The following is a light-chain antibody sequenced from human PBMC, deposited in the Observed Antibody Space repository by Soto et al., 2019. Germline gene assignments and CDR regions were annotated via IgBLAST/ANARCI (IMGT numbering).Light chain of an antibody. Sequence: DIQMTQSPSTLSASVGDRVTITCRASQSIGSNLAWYQQKPGKAPNLLIYKASSLASGIPSRFSGSGSGTEITLTITIRKPDDYATYDYQQHQHKSYPYTFGQGTKLEIK. CDR1: QSIGSN. V-gene: IGKV1-5*03. J-gene: IGKJ2*01. CDR2: KAS. CDR3: QQHQHKSYPYT.